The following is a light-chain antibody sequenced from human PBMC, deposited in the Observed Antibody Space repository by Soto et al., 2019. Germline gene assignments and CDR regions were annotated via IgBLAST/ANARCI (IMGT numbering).Light chain of an antibody. V-gene: IGKV1-5*03. CDR1: QSISSW. CDR2: KAS. Sequence: DIPMTQSPSTLSASVGDRVTITCRASQSISSWLAWYQQKPGKAPKLLIYKASSLESGVPSRFSGSGSGTVFTLTISILQPDVFATYYCQQYNSDWTFGQGTKVEIK. CDR3: QQYNSDWT. J-gene: IGKJ1*01.